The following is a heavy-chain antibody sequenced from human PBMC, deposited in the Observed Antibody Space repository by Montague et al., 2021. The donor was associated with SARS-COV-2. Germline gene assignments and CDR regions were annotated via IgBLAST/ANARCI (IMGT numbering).Heavy chain of an antibody. D-gene: IGHD2-15*01. Sequence: SLRLSCAASGFTFGSYWMSWVRQAPGKGLEWVANIKQDGSEKYYVDSVKGRFTISRDNAKNSLYLQMNSLRAEDTAVYYCARDLGAVVVATIKYYYYGMDVWGQGTMVTVSS. V-gene: IGHV3-7*03. CDR3: ARDLGAVVVATIKYYYYGMDV. J-gene: IGHJ6*02. CDR1: GFTFGSYW. CDR2: IKQDGSEK.